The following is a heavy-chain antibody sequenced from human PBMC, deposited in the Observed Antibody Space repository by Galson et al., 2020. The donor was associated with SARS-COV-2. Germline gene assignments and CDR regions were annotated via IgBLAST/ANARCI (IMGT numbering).Heavy chain of an antibody. V-gene: IGHV3-30*18. CDR2: ISYDGSNK. CDR1: GFTFSSYG. Sequence: GESLKISCAASGFTFSSYGMHWVRQAPGKGLEWVAVISYDGSNKYYADSVKGRFTISRDNSKNTLYLQMNSLRAEDTAVYYCAKGASSGWYPMDVWGKGTTVTISS. D-gene: IGHD6-19*01. CDR3: AKGASSGWYPMDV. J-gene: IGHJ6*03.